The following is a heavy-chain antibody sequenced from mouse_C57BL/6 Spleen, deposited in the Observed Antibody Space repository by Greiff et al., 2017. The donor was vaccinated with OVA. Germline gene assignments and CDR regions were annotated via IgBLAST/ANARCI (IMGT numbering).Heavy chain of an antibody. CDR3: ARITMITTSPFDY. D-gene: IGHD2-4*01. Sequence: VQLQQSGPELVKPGASVKMSCKASGYTFTDYNMHWVKQSHGKSLEWIGYINPNNGGTSYNQKFKGKATLTVNKSSSTAYMERRSLTSEDSAVYYCARITMITTSPFDYWGQGTTLTVSS. V-gene: IGHV1-22*01. CDR2: INPNNGGT. J-gene: IGHJ2*01. CDR1: GYTFTDYN.